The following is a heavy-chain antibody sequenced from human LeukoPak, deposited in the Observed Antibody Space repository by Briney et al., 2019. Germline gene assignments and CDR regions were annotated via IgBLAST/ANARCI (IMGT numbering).Heavy chain of an antibody. CDR1: GFTFSSYA. Sequence: PGGSLRLSCAASGFTFSSYAMHWVRQAPGKGLEWVAVISYGGSNKYYADSVKGRFTISRDNSKNTLYLQMNSLRAEDTAVYYCARVRGANDYWGQGTLVTVSS. V-gene: IGHV3-30*04. D-gene: IGHD1-26*01. CDR2: ISYGGSNK. CDR3: ARVRGANDY. J-gene: IGHJ4*02.